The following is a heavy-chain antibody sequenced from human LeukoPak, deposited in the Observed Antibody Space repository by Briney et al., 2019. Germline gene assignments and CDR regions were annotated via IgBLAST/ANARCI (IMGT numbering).Heavy chain of an antibody. CDR1: GGSISSYY. D-gene: IGHD5-24*01. J-gene: IGHJ4*02. V-gene: IGHV4-34*01. CDR2: INHSGST. CDR3: ARPPRERDGYNRKFDY. Sequence: SETLSLTCTVSGGSISSYYWSWIRQPPGKGLEWIGEINHSGSTNYNPSLKSRVTISVDTSKNQFSLKLSSVTAADTAVYYCARPPRERDGYNRKFDYWGQGTLVTVSS.